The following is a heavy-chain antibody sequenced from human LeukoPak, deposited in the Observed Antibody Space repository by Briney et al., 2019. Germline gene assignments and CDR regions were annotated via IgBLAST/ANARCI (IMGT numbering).Heavy chain of an antibody. J-gene: IGHJ1*01. D-gene: IGHD6-19*01. CDR3: AKEEAYSSGWYAQYFQH. CDR2: ISSSGSTI. Sequence: PGGSLRLSCAASGFTFSSYEMNWVRQAPGKGLEWVSYISSSGSTIYYADSVKGRFTISRDNSKNTLYLQMNSLRAEDTAVYYCAKEEAYSSGWYAQYFQHWGQGTLVTVSS. V-gene: IGHV3-48*03. CDR1: GFTFSSYE.